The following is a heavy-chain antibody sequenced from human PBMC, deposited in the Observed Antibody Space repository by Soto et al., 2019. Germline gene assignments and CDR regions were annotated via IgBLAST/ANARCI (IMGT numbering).Heavy chain of an antibody. CDR3: FYDILTGDSWFDP. CDR1: GYTFTSYA. J-gene: IGHJ5*02. CDR2: INAGNGNT. D-gene: IGHD3-9*01. Sequence: ASVKVSCKASGYTFTSYAMHWVRQAPGQRLEWMGWINAGNGNTKYSQKFQGRVTITRDTSASTAYMELSSLRSEDTAVYYCFYDILTGDSWFDPWGQGTLVTVS. V-gene: IGHV1-3*01.